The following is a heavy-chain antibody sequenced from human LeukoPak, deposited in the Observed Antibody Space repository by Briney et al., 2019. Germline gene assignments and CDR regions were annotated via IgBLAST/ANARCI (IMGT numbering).Heavy chain of an antibody. CDR2: ITGGSTTK. D-gene: IGHD1-1*01. Sequence: GGSLRLSCAASGFTFSYYEMIWVRQAPGKGLEWVSYITGGSTTKNYADSVKGRFTISRDNAKNSLYLQMNSLRAEDTAVYYCARDPQLERGTYYFDYWGQGTLVTVSS. CDR1: GFTFSYYE. J-gene: IGHJ4*02. CDR3: ARDPQLERGTYYFDY. V-gene: IGHV3-48*03.